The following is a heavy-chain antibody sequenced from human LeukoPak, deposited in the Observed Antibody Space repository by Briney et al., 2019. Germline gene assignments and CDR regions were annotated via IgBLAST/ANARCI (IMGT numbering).Heavy chain of an antibody. CDR3: ARGDYYDSSGYYHEPDY. V-gene: IGHV4-34*01. CDR2: INHSGST. J-gene: IGHJ4*02. CDR1: GGSFSGYY. Sequence: KASETLSLTCAVYGGSFSGYYWSWIRQPPGKGLEWIGEINHSGSTNYNPSLKSRVTISVDTSKNQFSLKPSSVTAADTAVYYCARGDYYDSSGYYHEPDYWGQGTLVTVSS. D-gene: IGHD3-22*01.